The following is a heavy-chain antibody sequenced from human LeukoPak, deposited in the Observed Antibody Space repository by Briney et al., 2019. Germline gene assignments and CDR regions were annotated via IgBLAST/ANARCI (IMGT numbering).Heavy chain of an antibody. Sequence: PSESLSLTCTVSGGSISDCHWSWIRQTPGKGLEWIGYIHYTGNSNYNPSLKSRVTMSVDTSKNQFSLKLTSVTAADTAVYYCARGRGSSGWFDYWGQGTLVTVSS. CDR1: GGSISDCH. CDR3: ARGRGSSGWFDY. J-gene: IGHJ4*02. V-gene: IGHV4-59*01. D-gene: IGHD6-19*01. CDR2: IHYTGNS.